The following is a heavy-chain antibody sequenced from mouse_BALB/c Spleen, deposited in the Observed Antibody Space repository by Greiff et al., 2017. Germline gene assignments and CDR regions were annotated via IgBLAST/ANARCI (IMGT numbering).Heavy chain of an antibody. CDR3: ARVLYGSAMDY. V-gene: IGHV5-6-5*01. D-gene: IGHD2-1*01. CDR1: GFTFSSYA. CDR2: ISSGGST. Sequence: EVKLVESGGGLVKPGGSLKLSCAASGFTFSSYAMSWVLQTPEKRLEWVASISSGGSTYYPDSVKGRFTISRDNARNILYLQMSSLRSEDTAMYYCARVLYGSAMDYWGQGTSVTVSS. J-gene: IGHJ4*01.